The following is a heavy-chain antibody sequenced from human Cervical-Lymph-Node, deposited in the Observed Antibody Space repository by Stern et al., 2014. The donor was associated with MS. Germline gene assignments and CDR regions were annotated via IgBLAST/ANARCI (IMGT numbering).Heavy chain of an antibody. CDR1: GFSLTTSGMR. Sequence: QVTLKESGPALVKPTQTLTLTCTFSGFSLTTSGMRLNWIRQPPGKALEWLARIDWNDEKFYNTSLKTRLTISRDTSHSQVFLTMTNMDTVDTATYYCARIQWSIIDYWGQGILVTVSS. D-gene: IGHD2-15*01. V-gene: IGHV2-70*04. J-gene: IGHJ4*02. CDR2: IDWNDEK. CDR3: ARIQWSIIDY.